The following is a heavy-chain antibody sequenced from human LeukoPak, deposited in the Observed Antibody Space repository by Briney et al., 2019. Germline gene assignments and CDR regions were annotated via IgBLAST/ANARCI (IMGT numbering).Heavy chain of an antibody. V-gene: IGHV3-21*01. D-gene: IGHD2-2*01. Sequence: PGGSLRLSCAAPGFTFSSYSMNWVRQAPGKGLEWVSSISSSGSYIYYSDSVRGRFTISRDNAKNSLYLQMNSLRAEDTDVYYCARDYGSSISCYINWGQGTLVTVSS. J-gene: IGHJ4*02. CDR3: ARDYGSSISCYIN. CDR2: ISSSGSYI. CDR1: GFTFSSYS.